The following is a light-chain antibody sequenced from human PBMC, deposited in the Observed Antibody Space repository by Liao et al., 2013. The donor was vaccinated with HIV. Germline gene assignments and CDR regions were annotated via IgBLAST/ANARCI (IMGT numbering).Light chain of an antibody. CDR2: QDS. CDR1: KLGDKY. J-gene: IGLJ1*01. CDR3: QAWDSSTAV. Sequence: SYELTQPPSVSVSPGQTASITCSGDKLGDKYACWYQHKPGQSPVLVICQDSKRPSGIPERFSGSNSGNTATLTISGTQAMDEADYYCQAWDSSTAVFGPGTKVTVL. V-gene: IGLV3-1*01.